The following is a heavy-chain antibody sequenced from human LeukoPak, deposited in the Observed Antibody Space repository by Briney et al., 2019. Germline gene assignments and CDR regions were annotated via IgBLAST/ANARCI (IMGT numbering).Heavy chain of an antibody. CDR3: ARTGSGYHLLYDY. V-gene: IGHV4-59*01. CDR1: GDSISSSY. D-gene: IGHD3-22*01. Sequence: SETLSLTCTVSGDSISSSYWSWIRQPPGKGLEWIGYIYYSGSTSYNPSLKSRVTISVDTSRNHFSLKLSSVTAADTAVYYCARTGSGYHLLYDYWGQGSLVTVSS. CDR2: IYYSGST. J-gene: IGHJ4*02.